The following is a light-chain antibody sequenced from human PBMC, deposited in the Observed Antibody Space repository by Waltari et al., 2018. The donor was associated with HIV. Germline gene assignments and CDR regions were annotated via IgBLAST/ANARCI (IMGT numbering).Light chain of an antibody. J-gene: IGKJ4*01. Sequence: DIVMTQSPLSLPVTPGEPASISCRSSQSLLHSNGYNYLDWYLQKPGQSPQLLIYLGSNRASGVPDRFSGSGSGTDFTLNISRVEAEDVGVYYCMQALQTPLTFGGGTKVENK. CDR1: QSLLHSNGYNY. V-gene: IGKV2-28*01. CDR3: MQALQTPLT. CDR2: LGS.